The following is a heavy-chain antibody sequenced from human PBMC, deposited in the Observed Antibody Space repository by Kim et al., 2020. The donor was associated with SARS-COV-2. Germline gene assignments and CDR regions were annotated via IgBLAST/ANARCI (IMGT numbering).Heavy chain of an antibody. Sequence: SETLSLTCTVSGAPISSYYWFWVRQRPRKGLEWMGTFCMSGSTSSNPSPNIQVPISTYTSNPQNHLPLSSSTATATATAFCSSWSHTDNPYHFHWG. CDR2: FCMSGST. J-gene: IGHJ1*01. D-gene: IGHD3-3*01. CDR1: GAPISSYY. V-gene: IGHV4-59*13. CDR3: SSWSHTDNPYHFH.